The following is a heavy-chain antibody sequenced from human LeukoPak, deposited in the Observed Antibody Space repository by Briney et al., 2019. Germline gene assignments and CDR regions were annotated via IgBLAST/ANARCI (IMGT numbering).Heavy chain of an antibody. J-gene: IGHJ4*02. V-gene: IGHV3-30*18. CDR3: AKYQRQWLPKGGFDY. CDR2: ISYDGNNK. D-gene: IGHD6-19*01. CDR1: GFTFSNYG. Sequence: SGGSLRLSCATSGFTFSNYGMHWVRQAPGKGLGWVAVISYDGNNKYYADSVKGRFTISRDNSKNTLYLQMDNLRAEDTAVYYCAKYQRQWLPKGGFDYWGQGTLVTVSS.